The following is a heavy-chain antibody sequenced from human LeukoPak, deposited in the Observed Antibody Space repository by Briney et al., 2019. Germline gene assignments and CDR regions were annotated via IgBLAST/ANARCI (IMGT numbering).Heavy chain of an antibody. V-gene: IGHV4-59*01. CDR2: IYYSGST. Sequence: PSETLSLTCTVSGGSISSYYWSWIRQPPGKGLEWIGYIYYSGSTNYNPSLKSRVTISVDTSKNQFSLKLSSVTAADTAVYYCARQEQQLIYNWFDPWGQGTLVTVSS. CDR3: ARQEQQLIYNWFDP. D-gene: IGHD6-13*01. J-gene: IGHJ5*02. CDR1: GGSISSYY.